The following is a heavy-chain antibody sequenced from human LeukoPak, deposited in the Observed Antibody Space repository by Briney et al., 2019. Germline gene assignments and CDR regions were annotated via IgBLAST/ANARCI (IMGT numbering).Heavy chain of an antibody. V-gene: IGHV3-7*01. CDR1: RITFSSHW. J-gene: IGHJ4*02. CDR2: IKQDGSVK. D-gene: IGHD1-26*01. Sequence: GGSLRLSCAASRITFSSHWMTWVRQAPGKGLEWVANIKQDGSVKDYVDSVKGRFTISRDNAKNSLYLQMNSLRVEDTAVYYCASTSGSYYPYYFDYWGQGTLVTVSS. CDR3: ASTSGSYYPYYFDY.